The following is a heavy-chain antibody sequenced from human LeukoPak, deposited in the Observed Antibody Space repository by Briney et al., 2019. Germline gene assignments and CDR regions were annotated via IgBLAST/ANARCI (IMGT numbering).Heavy chain of an antibody. V-gene: IGHV1-2*02. CDR3: ARSGFSTGFYLDF. CDR1: GYTFTGQF. D-gene: IGHD6-19*01. J-gene: IGHJ4*02. Sequence: GASVKVSCKASGYTFTGQFIHWLRQAPGQGLEWMGWIDPPGGAPHYAPKFQDRVTMTRDTSIATAYLEVHRLKSDDTAVYYCARSGFSTGFYLDFWGQGTLISVSS. CDR2: IDPPGGAP.